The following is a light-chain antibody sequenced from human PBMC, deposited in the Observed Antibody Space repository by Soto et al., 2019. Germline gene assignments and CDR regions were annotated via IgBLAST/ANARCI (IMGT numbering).Light chain of an antibody. Sequence: DIQMTQSPSTLSASVGDRVTITCRASQSISSWLAWYQQKPGKAPKYLIQSASSLQSGVPSTFSGSGSGTDFTLTINSLHPEDFATYYCLQVYNFPRTFGQGTKVDI. J-gene: IGKJ1*01. CDR2: SAS. CDR3: LQVYNFPRT. V-gene: IGKV1-12*01. CDR1: QSISSW.